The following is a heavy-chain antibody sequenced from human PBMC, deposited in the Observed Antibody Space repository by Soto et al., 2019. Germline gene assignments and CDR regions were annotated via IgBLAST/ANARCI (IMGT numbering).Heavy chain of an antibody. V-gene: IGHV1-18*04. J-gene: IGHJ4*02. CDR1: GYTFTSYG. Sequence: ASVKVSCKASGYTFTSYGISWVRQAPGQGLEWMGWISAYNGNTNYAQKLQGRVTMTTDTSTSTAYMELRSLRSDDTAVYYCASDQRDRSWYLWGPRNYFDYWGQGNLVTVSS. CDR3: ASDQRDRSWYLWGPRNYFDY. CDR2: ISAYNGNT. D-gene: IGHD6-13*01.